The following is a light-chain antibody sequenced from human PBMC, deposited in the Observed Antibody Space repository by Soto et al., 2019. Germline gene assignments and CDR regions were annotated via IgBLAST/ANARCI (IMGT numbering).Light chain of an antibody. V-gene: IGKV1-5*01. J-gene: IGKJ1*01. CDR2: DAS. CDR3: QQYNRYAVT. CDR1: QSASTF. Sequence: DIQMTQSPSTLSASVGDRVTIPCRASQSASTFLAWYQQKPGQALKLLIYDASTLQSGVPSRFSASGSGTEFALTISGLQPDDFAVYYCQQYNRYAVTFGQGTKVDIK.